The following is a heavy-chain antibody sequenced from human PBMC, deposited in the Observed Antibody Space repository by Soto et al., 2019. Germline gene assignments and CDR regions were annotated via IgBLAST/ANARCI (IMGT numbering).Heavy chain of an antibody. V-gene: IGHV1-69*13. D-gene: IGHD6-19*01. Sequence: ASVKVSCKASGGTFSSYAISWVRQAPGQGLEWMGGIIPIFGTANYAQKFQGRVTITADESTSTAYMELSSLRSEDTAVYYCATTVAGMWVRFDYWGQGTLVTVSS. J-gene: IGHJ4*02. CDR3: ATTVAGMWVRFDY. CDR2: IIPIFGTA. CDR1: GGTFSSYA.